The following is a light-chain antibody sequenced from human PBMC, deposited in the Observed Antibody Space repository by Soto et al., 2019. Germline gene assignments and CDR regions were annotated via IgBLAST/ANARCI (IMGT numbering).Light chain of an antibody. J-gene: IGKJ1*01. Sequence: EIVLTQSPATLSLSPGERATLSCRASQSVSSYLAWYQQKPGQAPRLLIYDASNRSTGIPARFSGSGSGTDFTLTISNLEPEDFEVYYCQQRRTFGQGTKVEIK. V-gene: IGKV3-11*01. CDR1: QSVSSY. CDR2: DAS. CDR3: QQRRT.